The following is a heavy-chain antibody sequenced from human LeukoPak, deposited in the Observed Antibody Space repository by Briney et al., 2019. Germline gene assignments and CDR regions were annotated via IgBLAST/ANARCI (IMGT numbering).Heavy chain of an antibody. CDR2: VNPNNGGT. CDR1: GYTFTDYY. V-gene: IGHV1-2*02. CDR3: AREKLGPGTFDI. J-gene: IGHJ3*02. D-gene: IGHD7-27*01. Sequence: ASVKVSCKASGYTFTDYYIHWVRQAPGQGLEWMGWVNPNNGGTAYSQKFQGRVTMTRDTSISTAYMELSSLRSDDTTVFYCAREKLGPGTFDIWGQGTMVTVSS.